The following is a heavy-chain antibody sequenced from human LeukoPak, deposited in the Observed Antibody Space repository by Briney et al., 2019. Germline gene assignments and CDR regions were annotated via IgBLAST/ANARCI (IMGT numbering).Heavy chain of an antibody. CDR1: GYTFTSYA. Sequence: ASVTVSCKASGYTFTSYAIHWVRQAPGQRLEWKGWISAGNGNTKYSQNFQGRVTFISNTSATTAFMELSSLRSEDAAVYYCARDSGSGSNDYWGQGTLVTVSS. CDR2: ISAGNGNT. D-gene: IGHD1-26*01. V-gene: IGHV1-3*01. CDR3: ARDSGSGSNDY. J-gene: IGHJ4*02.